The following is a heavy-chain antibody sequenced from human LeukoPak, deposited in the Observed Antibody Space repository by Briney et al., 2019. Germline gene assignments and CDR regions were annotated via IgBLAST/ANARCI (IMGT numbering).Heavy chain of an antibody. CDR2: IYYGGST. CDR1: GDSFSSSRYY. CDR3: ASPPMVRGIMDYFNYGMDV. Sequence: SETLSLTCTVSGDSFSSSRYYWGWVRQPPGKGLEWIGSIYYGGSTYYNPSLKSRVIISVDTSKNHFSLKLIAVTAADTAVYYCASPPMVRGIMDYFNYGMDVWGQGTTVTV. V-gene: IGHV4-39*01. J-gene: IGHJ6*02. D-gene: IGHD3-10*01.